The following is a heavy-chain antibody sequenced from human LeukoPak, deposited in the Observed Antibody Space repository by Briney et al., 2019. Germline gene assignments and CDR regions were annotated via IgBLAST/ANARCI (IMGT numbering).Heavy chain of an antibody. CDR2: TYYSGTT. Sequence: SETLSLTCVVSGGSISDYYWSWFRQPPGKGLEWIGYTYYSGTTNYNPSLKSRVTISPDTSRNQFSLTLTSVTAADTAGYYCARSLLGRSDYWGQGTLVTVSS. CDR3: ARSLLGRSDY. CDR1: GGSISDYY. D-gene: IGHD7-27*01. J-gene: IGHJ4*02. V-gene: IGHV4-59*01.